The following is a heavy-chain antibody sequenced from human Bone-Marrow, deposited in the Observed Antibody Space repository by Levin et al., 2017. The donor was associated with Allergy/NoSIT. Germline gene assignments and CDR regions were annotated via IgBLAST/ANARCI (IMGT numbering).Heavy chain of an antibody. CDR1: GFTFSSYA. Sequence: GESLKISCAASGFTFSSYAMHWVRQAPGKGLEWVAVISYDGSNKYYADSVKGRFTISRDNSKNTLYLQMNSLRAEDTAVYYCARDPNVVWYSSSSYFDYWGQGTLVTVSS. J-gene: IGHJ4*02. D-gene: IGHD6-6*01. CDR3: ARDPNVVWYSSSSYFDY. V-gene: IGHV3-30-3*01. CDR2: ISYDGSNK.